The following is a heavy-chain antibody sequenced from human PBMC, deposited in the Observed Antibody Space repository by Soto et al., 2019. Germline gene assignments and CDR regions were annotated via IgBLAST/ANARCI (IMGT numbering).Heavy chain of an antibody. CDR2: ISGSDGKT. D-gene: IGHD3-3*01. V-gene: IGHV3-23*01. CDR3: ARWSYLDY. CDR1: GFSFGSYT. Sequence: GGSLRLSCAASGFSFGSYTLSWVRQAPGKGLEWVSTISGSDGKTFYADSVKGRFSISRDTSQSTLYLQMNSLRADDTAMYYCARWSYLDYWGQGTRVTVSS. J-gene: IGHJ4*02.